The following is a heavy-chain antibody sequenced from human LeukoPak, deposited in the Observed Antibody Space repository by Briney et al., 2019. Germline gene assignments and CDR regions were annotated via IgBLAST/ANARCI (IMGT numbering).Heavy chain of an antibody. CDR1: GFTFSSYS. V-gene: IGHV3-21*01. CDR2: ISSSSSYI. J-gene: IGHJ4*02. CDR3: ARDIGTRRGFDY. D-gene: IGHD1-26*01. Sequence: GGSLRLSCAASGFTFSSYSMNWVRQAPGKGLEWVSSISSSSSYIYYADSVKGRFTISRDNAKNSLYLQMNSLRAEDTAVYYCARDIGTRRGFDYWGQGTLVTVSS.